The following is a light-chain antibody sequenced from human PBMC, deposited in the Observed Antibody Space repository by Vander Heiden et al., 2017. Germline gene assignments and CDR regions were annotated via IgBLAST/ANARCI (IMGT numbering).Light chain of an antibody. Sequence: QSALTQPASVSGSPGQSITISCTETSSDVSNFNHISWYQHHPGTAPKLMIFDVNNRPSGVSNRFSGSKSGSTASLTIPGLQAEDEAEYYCSSYTRSTTLVVFGGGTKLTVL. CDR1: SSDVSNFNH. V-gene: IGLV2-14*03. CDR3: SSYTRSTTLVV. CDR2: DVN. J-gene: IGLJ2*01.